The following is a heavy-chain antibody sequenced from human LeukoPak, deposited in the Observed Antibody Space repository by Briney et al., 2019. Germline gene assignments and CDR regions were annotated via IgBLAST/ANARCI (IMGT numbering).Heavy chain of an antibody. V-gene: IGHV1-2*02. J-gene: IGHJ4*02. D-gene: IGHD6-6*01. CDR2: INPNSGGT. CDR1: GYTFTGYY. CDR3: ARDRGAARAVDY. Sequence: ASVKVSCKASGYTFTGYYMHWVRQAPGQGLEWMGWINPNSGGTNYAQKFQGRVTMTRDTSISTAYMELSRLRSDDTAVYYCARDRGAARAVDYWGQGTLVTVSS.